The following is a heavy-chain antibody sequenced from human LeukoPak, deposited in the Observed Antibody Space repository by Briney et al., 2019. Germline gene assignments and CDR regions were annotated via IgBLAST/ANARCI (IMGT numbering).Heavy chain of an antibody. D-gene: IGHD3-10*01. J-gene: IGHJ4*02. V-gene: IGHV4-39*01. CDR3: ARHAYYCHDY. Sequence: SETLSLTCTVSGGSISSGSYYWSWIRQPPGKGLEWIGSIYHSGSTYYNPSLKSRVTISVDTSKNQFSLKLSSVTAADTAVYYCARHAYYCHDYWGQGTLVTVSS. CDR2: IYHSGST. CDR1: GGSISSGSYY.